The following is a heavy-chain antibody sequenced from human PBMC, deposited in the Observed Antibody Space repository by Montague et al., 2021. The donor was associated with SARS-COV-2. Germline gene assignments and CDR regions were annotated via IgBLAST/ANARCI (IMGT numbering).Heavy chain of an antibody. J-gene: IGHJ5*02. V-gene: IGHV4-61*02. CDR1: GDSISSGRYH. CDR3: AREQVMWWFDP. D-gene: IGHD2-21*01. Sequence: TLSLTCTVSGDSISSGRYHWSWVRQPARKGLEFIGRIYITGAPNYNPSLKSRVAISVDTSKNQFSLKLTSVTAADTAVYHCAREQVMWWFDPWGQGTLVTVSS. CDR2: IYITGAP.